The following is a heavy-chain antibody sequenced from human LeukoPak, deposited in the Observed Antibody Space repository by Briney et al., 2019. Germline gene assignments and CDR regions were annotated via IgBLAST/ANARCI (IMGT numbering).Heavy chain of an antibody. Sequence: SQTLSLTCAISGDSVSSNSAAWNWIRQSPLRGLEWPGRTYYRSKWYNDYAVSVKSRITINPDTSKNQFSLQLNSVTPEDTAVYYCARENIAAAGNSFDYWGQGTLVTVSS. CDR3: ARENIAAAGNSFDY. V-gene: IGHV6-1*01. CDR2: TYYRSKWYN. CDR1: GDSVSSNSAA. D-gene: IGHD6-13*01. J-gene: IGHJ4*02.